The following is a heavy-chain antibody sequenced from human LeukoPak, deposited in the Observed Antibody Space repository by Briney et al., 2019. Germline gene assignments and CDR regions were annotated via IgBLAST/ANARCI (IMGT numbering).Heavy chain of an antibody. CDR2: ISYDGSNK. CDR3: ARFGCRSGYSSSWCAFDL. CDR1: GFTFSSYA. V-gene: IGHV3-30*04. J-gene: IGHJ3*01. Sequence: GSLRLSCAASGFTFSSYAMHWVRQAPGKGLEWVAVISYDGSNKYYADSVKGRFTISRDNSKNTLYLQMNSLRAEDTAVYYCARFGCRSGYSSSWCAFDLWGQGTMVTVSS. D-gene: IGHD6-13*01.